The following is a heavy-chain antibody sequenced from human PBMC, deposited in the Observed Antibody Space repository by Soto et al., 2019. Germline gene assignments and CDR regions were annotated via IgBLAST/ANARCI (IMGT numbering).Heavy chain of an antibody. J-gene: IGHJ6*02. CDR1: GGTFSSYA. CDR3: ARDLPRVVVPSYGMDV. CDR2: IIPIFGTA. D-gene: IGHD2-21*01. V-gene: IGHV1-69*13. Sequence: SVKVSCKASGGTFSSYAISWVRQAPGQGLEWMGGIIPIFGTANYAQKFQGRVTITADESTSTAYMELSSLRSEDTAVYYCARDLPRVVVPSYGMDVWGQGTTVTVSS.